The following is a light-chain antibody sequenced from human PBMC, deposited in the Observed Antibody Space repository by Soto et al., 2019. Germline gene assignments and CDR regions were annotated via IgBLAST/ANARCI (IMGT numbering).Light chain of an antibody. CDR2: GAS. J-gene: IGKJ4*01. Sequence: EIVMTQSPATLSVSPGERATLSCRASQSVNSNLAWYQQKPGQAPRLLIYGASTRATDIPARFSGSGSGTEFTLTISSLQSEDFSVYSCQQYNNWLTFGEGTKVEIK. CDR1: QSVNSN. V-gene: IGKV3-15*01. CDR3: QQYNNWLT.